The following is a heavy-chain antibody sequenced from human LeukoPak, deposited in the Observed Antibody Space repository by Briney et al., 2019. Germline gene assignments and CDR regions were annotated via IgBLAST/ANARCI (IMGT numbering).Heavy chain of an antibody. CDR2: ISYDGSNK. Sequence: PGGSLRLSCAASGFTFSSYAMHWVRQAPGKGLEWVAVISYDGSNKYYADSVKGRFTISRDNSKNTLYLQMNSLRAEDTAMYCCAREISYWGQGTLVTVSS. CDR1: GFTFSSYA. V-gene: IGHV3-30-3*01. J-gene: IGHJ4*02. D-gene: IGHD3-3*02. CDR3: AREISY.